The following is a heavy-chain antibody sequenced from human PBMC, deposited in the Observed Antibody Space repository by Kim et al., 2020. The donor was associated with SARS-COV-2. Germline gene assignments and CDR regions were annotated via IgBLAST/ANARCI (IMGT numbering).Heavy chain of an antibody. Sequence: SETLSLTCAVYGGSFSGYYWNWIRQPPGKGLEWIGEIKHSGSSNYNPSLKSRVTISVDTSKNQFSLKLTSVTAADTALYSCARGRLPDDSSWLIWQREKYYFDSWGPGTLVTVSS. CDR2: IKHSGSS. CDR3: ARGRLPDDSSWLIWQREKYYFDS. V-gene: IGHV4-34*01. J-gene: IGHJ4*02. D-gene: IGHD6-13*01. CDR1: GGSFSGYY.